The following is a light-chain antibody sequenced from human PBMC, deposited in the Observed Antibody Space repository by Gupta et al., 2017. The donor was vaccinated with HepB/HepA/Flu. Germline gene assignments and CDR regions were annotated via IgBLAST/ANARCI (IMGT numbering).Light chain of an antibody. J-gene: IGLJ2*01. Sequence: SSELTQDPAVSVALGQTVRITCQGDSLRSYYASWYQQKPGQAPVLVIYGKNNRPSGIPDRVSGSSSGNTASLTITGAQAEEEADYYCNSRDSSGNHLKVVFGGGTKLTVL. CDR1: SLRSYY. CDR3: NSRDSSGNHLKVV. CDR2: GKN. V-gene: IGLV3-19*01.